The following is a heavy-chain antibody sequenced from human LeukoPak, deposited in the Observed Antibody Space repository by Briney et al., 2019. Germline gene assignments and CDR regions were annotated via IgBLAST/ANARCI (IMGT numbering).Heavy chain of an antibody. V-gene: IGHV4-59*01. Sequence: SETLSLTCTVSGGSISSYYWSWLRQPPGKGLEWMGYIYYSGSTNYNPSLKSRVTISVDTSKNQFSLKLSSVTAADTAVYYCARDYSGSHDYWGQGTLVTVSS. CDR2: IYYSGST. D-gene: IGHD1-26*01. CDR1: GGSISSYY. J-gene: IGHJ4*02. CDR3: ARDYSGSHDY.